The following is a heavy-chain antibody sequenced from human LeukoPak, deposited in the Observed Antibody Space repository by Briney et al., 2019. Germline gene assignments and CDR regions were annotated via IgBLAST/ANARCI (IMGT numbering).Heavy chain of an antibody. Sequence: ASVKVSCKASGYTFTSYDINWVRQATGQGLEWMGWMNPNSDNTGYARKFQGRVTITRNTSISAAYMELSSLRSEDTAVYYCARVYDSSGHYPIDYWGQGTLVTVSS. V-gene: IGHV1-8*01. CDR2: MNPNSDNT. J-gene: IGHJ4*02. CDR3: ARVYDSSGHYPIDY. CDR1: GYTFTSYD. D-gene: IGHD3-22*01.